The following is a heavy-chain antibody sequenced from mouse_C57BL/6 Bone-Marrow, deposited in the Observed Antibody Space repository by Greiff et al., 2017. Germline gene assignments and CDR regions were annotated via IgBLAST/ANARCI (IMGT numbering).Heavy chain of an antibody. CDR1: GFSLTGYG. J-gene: IGHJ2*01. V-gene: IGHV2-5*01. CDR2: IWRGGSG. Sequence: VQLQESGPGLVQPSQSLSITCTASGFSLTGYGVHWVRQSPGQGLEWLGVIWRGGSGADYAAFMSSLSIPKDDSKSQVSYKMNSLQADDTATYYYAKDYDGSSRDYWGQGTTLTVSS. CDR3: AKDYDGSSRDY. D-gene: IGHD1-1*01.